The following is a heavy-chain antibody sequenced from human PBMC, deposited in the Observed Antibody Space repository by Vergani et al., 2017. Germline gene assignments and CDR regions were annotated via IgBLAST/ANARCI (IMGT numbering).Heavy chain of an antibody. V-gene: IGHV3-23*01. CDR2: ISGSGGST. D-gene: IGHD3-22*01. Sequence: VQLLESGGGLVQPGGSLRLSCAASGFTFSSYAMSWVRQAPGKGLEWVSAISGSGGSTYYADSVKGRFTISRDNSKNTLYLQMNSLRAEDTAVYYCARAQRGDSSGYYSINRWFDPWGQGTLVTVSS. J-gene: IGHJ5*02. CDR3: ARAQRGDSSGYYSINRWFDP. CDR1: GFTFSSYA.